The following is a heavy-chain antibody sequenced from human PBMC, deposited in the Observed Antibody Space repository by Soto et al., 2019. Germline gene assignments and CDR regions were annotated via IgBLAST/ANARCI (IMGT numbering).Heavy chain of an antibody. D-gene: IGHD3-3*01. CDR3: ARGGGVGVAGSAAFDM. CDR2: INPATGAA. CDR1: GYPVTAYY. Sequence: QLHLVQSGAVVKKPGASVTVSCSASGYPVTAYYMHWVRQAPGRGLEWMGGINPATGAAKYTQTFQGRFTMTRETSTSTVFRELSGLTSEDTAGFYCARGGGVGVAGSAAFDMWGQGTLVTVSS. V-gene: IGHV1-2*02. J-gene: IGHJ3*02.